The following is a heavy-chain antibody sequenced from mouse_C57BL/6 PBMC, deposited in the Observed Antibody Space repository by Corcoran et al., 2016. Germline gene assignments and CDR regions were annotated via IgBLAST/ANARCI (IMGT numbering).Heavy chain of an antibody. CDR1: GYTFTDYY. V-gene: IGHV1-26*01. D-gene: IGHD2-4*01. Sequence: EVQLQQSGPELVKPGASVKISCKASGYTFTDYYMNWVKQSHGKSLEWIGDINPNNGGTSYNQKFKGKATLTVDKSSSTAYMELRSLTSEDSAVYYCARNSYDYDGAMDYCGQGTSVTVSS. J-gene: IGHJ4*01. CDR3: ARNSYDYDGAMDY. CDR2: INPNNGGT.